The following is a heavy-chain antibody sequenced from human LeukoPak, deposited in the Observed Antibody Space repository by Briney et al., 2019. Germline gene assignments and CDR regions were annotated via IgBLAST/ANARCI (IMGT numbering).Heavy chain of an antibody. Sequence: PGGSLRLSCAASGFTFISYAMSWVRQAPGKGLEWVSSISSSTGYIYYADSVKGRFTISRDNAKNSLFLQMDSLRAEDTAVYYCARGQSGYYPFDYWGQGTLVTVSS. CDR1: GFTFISYA. J-gene: IGHJ4*02. V-gene: IGHV3-21*01. D-gene: IGHD3-22*01. CDR2: ISSSTGYI. CDR3: ARGQSGYYPFDY.